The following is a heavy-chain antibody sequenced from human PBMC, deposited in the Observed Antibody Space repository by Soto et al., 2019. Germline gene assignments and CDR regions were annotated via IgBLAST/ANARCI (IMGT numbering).Heavy chain of an antibody. J-gene: IGHJ5*02. CDR3: VRIRYQLPSSVLWLDP. D-gene: IGHD3-16*01. CDR1: GGFLSESY. Sequence: SETLSLTCAAYGGFLSESYWTWIRQPPGKGLEWIGEINHVGGTNYNPSLKSRVTMSVDTSQNQFSLRLISVTAADTAMYFCVRIRYQLPSSVLWLDPWGQGTPVTVSS. CDR2: INHVGGT. V-gene: IGHV4-34*01.